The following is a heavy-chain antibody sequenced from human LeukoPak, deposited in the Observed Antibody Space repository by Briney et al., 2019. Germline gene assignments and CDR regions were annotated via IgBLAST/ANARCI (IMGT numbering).Heavy chain of an antibody. Sequence: GGSLRLSCAASGFTFSSYAMSWVRQAPGKGLEWVSAISGSGGSTYYADSVKGRFTISKDNSKNTLYLQMNSLRAEDTAVYYCAKDDSFGVVSGFDPWGQGTLVTVSS. V-gene: IGHV3-23*01. J-gene: IGHJ5*02. CDR3: AKDDSFGVVSGFDP. CDR1: GFTFSSYA. CDR2: ISGSGGST. D-gene: IGHD3-3*01.